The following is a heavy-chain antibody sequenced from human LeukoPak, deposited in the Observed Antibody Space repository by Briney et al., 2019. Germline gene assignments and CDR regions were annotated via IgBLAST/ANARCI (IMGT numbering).Heavy chain of an antibody. D-gene: IGHD3-3*01. CDR3: ARGYYDFWSAYYYMDV. V-gene: IGHV3-7*01. CDR2: IKQDGSEK. CDR1: GFIFSSYS. J-gene: IGHJ6*03. Sequence: GGSLRLSCAASGFIFSSYSMNWVRQAPGKGLEWVANIKQDGSEKYYVDSVKGRFTISRDNAKNSLYLQMNSLRAEDTAVYYCARGYYDFWSAYYYMDVWGKGTTVTVSS.